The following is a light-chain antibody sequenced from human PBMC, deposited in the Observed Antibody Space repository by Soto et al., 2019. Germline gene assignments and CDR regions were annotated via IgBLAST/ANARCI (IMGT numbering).Light chain of an antibody. V-gene: IGKV1-5*01. Sequence: DIQMTQSPSTLSASVGDRVTITCRASQSISSWLAWYQQKPGKAPKLLIYDASSLESGVPSRFSGSGPGTEFTLTISSLQPDDFATYYCQQYNSYPWTLGQGTKVDIK. CDR1: QSISSW. CDR2: DAS. J-gene: IGKJ1*01. CDR3: QQYNSYPWT.